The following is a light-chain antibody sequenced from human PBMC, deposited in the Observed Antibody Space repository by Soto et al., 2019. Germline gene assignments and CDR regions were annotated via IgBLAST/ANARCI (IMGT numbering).Light chain of an antibody. J-gene: IGKJ5*01. CDR1: QSVGSS. V-gene: IGKV3-15*01. Sequence: EIVRTQSPATLSVSPGERATLSWRASQSVGSSLAWYQQQPGQAPRLLIYGASTRATGIPARFSGSGSGTEFTLTISSLQSEDFAVYFCQQYKNWPPITFGQGTRLEIK. CDR2: GAS. CDR3: QQYKNWPPIT.